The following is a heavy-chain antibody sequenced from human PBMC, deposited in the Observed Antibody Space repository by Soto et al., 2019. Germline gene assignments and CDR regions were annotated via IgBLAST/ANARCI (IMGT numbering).Heavy chain of an antibody. CDR2: ISSGNSYI. D-gene: IGHD3-16*02. V-gene: IGHV3-21*01. J-gene: IGHJ4*02. CDR1: GFIFSSYS. Sequence: EVQLVESGGGPVKPGGSLRLSCAASGFIFSSYSMNWVRQAPGKGLEWVSSISSGNSYIYYADSVKGRFTISRDNAKNSLYLQMNSLRDEDTAVYYCARAEKSYRDFDYWGQGTLVTVSS. CDR3: ARAEKSYRDFDY.